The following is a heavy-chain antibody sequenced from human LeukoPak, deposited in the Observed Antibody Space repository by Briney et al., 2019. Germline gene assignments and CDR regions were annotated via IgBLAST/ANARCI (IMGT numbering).Heavy chain of an antibody. CDR2: INPSGGST. V-gene: IGHV1-46*01. CDR1: GYTFTSYY. CDR3: ARDESQQWLAPGY. Sequence: ASVKVSCKASGYTFTSYYMHWVRQAPGQGLEWMGIINPSGGSTSYAQRFQGRVTMTRDTSTSTVYMELSSLRPEDTAVYYCARDESQQWLAPGYWGQGTLVTVSS. J-gene: IGHJ4*02. D-gene: IGHD6-19*01.